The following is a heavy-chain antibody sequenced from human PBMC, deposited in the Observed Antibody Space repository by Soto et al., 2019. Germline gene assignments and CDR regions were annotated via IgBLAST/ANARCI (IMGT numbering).Heavy chain of an antibody. D-gene: IGHD5-12*01. CDR2: IYYSGST. V-gene: IGHV4-59*01. CDR1: GGSISSYY. Sequence: QVQLQESGPGLVKPSETLSLTCTVSGGSISSYYWSWIRQPPGKGLEWIGYIYYSGSTNYNPSLKRRVTISVDTSKNQFSLELSSVTAADTAVYYCAREVKYSGYSYYYYYMDVWGKGTTVTVSS. J-gene: IGHJ6*03. CDR3: AREVKYSGYSYYYYYMDV.